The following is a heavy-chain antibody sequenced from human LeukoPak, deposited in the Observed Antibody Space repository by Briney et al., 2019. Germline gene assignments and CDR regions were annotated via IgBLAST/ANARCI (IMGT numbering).Heavy chain of an antibody. CDR1: GGSISSHY. CDR2: IYYSGST. V-gene: IGHV4-59*11. CDR3: ARIGSGYETYYFDY. D-gene: IGHD3-22*01. J-gene: IGHJ4*02. Sequence: SETLSLTCTVSGGSISSHYWSWIRQPPGKGLEWIGYIYYSGSTNYNPSLKSRVTISVDTSKNQFSLKLSSETAADTAVYYCARIGSGYETYYFDYWGQGTLVTVSS.